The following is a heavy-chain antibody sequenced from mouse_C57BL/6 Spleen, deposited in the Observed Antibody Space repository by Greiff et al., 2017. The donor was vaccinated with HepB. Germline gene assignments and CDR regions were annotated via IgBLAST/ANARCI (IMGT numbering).Heavy chain of an antibody. CDR2: IYPSDSET. Sequence: QVQLQQPGAELVRPGSSVKLSCKASGYTFTSYWMDWVKQRPGQGLEWIGNIYPSDSETHYNQKFKDKATLTVDNSSSTAYMQRSSRTSEDSAVYYCARGQLDYWGQGTTLTVSS. J-gene: IGHJ2*01. V-gene: IGHV1-61*01. CDR1: GYTFTSYW. D-gene: IGHD6-1*01. CDR3: ARGQLDY.